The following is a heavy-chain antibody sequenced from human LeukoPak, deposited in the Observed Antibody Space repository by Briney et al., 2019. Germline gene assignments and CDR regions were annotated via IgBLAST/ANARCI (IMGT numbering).Heavy chain of an antibody. D-gene: IGHD5-24*01. J-gene: IGHJ4*02. CDR1: GGTFSSYA. CDR2: IIPILGIA. Sequence: GSSEKVSCKASGGTFSSYAISWVRQAPGQGLEWMGRIIPILGIANYAQKFQGRVTITADKSTSTAYMELSSLRSEDTAVYYCARDVAEMATINVYFDYWGQGTLVTVSS. CDR3: ARDVAEMATINVYFDY. V-gene: IGHV1-69*04.